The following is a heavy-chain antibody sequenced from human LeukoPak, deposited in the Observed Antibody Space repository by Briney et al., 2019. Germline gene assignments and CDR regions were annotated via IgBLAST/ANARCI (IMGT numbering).Heavy chain of an antibody. CDR3: ARARSSSWYTDAFDI. J-gene: IGHJ3*02. Sequence: PSETLSLTCTVSGGSISSSSYYWSWIRQPPGKGLEWIGYIYYSGSTNYNPSLKSRVTISVDTSKNQFSLKLSSVTAADTAVYYCARARSSSWYTDAFDIWGQGTMVTVSS. V-gene: IGHV4-61*05. CDR1: GGSISSSSYY. CDR2: IYYSGST. D-gene: IGHD6-13*01.